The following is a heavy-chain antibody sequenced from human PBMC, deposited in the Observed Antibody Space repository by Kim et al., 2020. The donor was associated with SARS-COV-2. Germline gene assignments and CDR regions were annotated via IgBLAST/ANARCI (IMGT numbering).Heavy chain of an antibody. CDR3: VGGGGWNT. D-gene: IGHD6-19*01. V-gene: IGHV6-1*01. CDR1: GDSVSSNSAA. CDR2: TYYRSKWYN. J-gene: IGHJ5*02. Sequence: SQTLSLTCAISGDSVSSNSAAWNWIRQSPSRGLEWLGRTYYRSKWYNEYALSVKSRITINPDTSKNQFSLQLNSVTPEDSAVYYCVGGGGWNTWGQGTLVTVSS.